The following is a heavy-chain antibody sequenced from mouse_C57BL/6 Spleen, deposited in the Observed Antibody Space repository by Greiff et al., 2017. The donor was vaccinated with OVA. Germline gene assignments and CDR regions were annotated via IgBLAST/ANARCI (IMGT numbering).Heavy chain of an antibody. J-gene: IGHJ4*01. CDR2: IDPSDSYT. CDR1: GYTFTSYW. Sequence: VQLQQPGAELVRPGTSVKLSCKASGYTFTSYWMHWVKQRPGQGLEWIGVIDPSDSYTNYNQKFKGKATLTVDTSSSTAYMQLSSLTSEDSAVYYCARALTGTGAMDYWGQGTSVTVSS. CDR3: ARALTGTGAMDY. D-gene: IGHD4-1*01. V-gene: IGHV1-59*01.